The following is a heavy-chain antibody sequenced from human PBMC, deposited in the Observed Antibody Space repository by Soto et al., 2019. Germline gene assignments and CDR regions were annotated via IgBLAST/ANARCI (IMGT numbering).Heavy chain of an antibody. Sequence: SETLSLTCTVSGGSISSSSYYWGWIRQPPGKGLEWIGSSYYSGSTYYNPSLKSRVTISVDTSKNQFSLKLSSLTAADTAVYYCASQAVEYDYVWGSSRYPLYYYGMDVWGQGTTVTVSS. CDR3: ASQAVEYDYVWGSSRYPLYYYGMDV. J-gene: IGHJ6*02. V-gene: IGHV4-39*01. D-gene: IGHD3-16*02. CDR1: GGSISSSSYY. CDR2: SYYSGST.